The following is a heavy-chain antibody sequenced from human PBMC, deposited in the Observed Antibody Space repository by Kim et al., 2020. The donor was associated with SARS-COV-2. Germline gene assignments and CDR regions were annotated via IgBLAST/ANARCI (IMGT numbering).Heavy chain of an antibody. CDR1: GGSISSGGYY. CDR2: IYYSGST. Sequence: SETLSLTCTVSGGSISSGGYYWSWIRQYPGKGLEWIGYIYYSGSTYYNPSLRSRVSISVDTSKNQFSLKLNSVTAADTAVYYCARYCSSTSCRWFDPWGRGTLVTVSS. V-gene: IGHV4-31*03. CDR3: ARYCSSTSCRWFDP. J-gene: IGHJ5*02. D-gene: IGHD2-2*01.